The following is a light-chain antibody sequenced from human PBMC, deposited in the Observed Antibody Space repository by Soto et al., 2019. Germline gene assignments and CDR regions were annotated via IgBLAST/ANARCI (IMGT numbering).Light chain of an antibody. CDR1: QSLLHSNGENY. CDR2: LAS. CDR3: MQALQTPRT. V-gene: IGKV2-28*01. J-gene: IGKJ3*01. Sequence: DIVMTQSPLSLPVTPGEPASISCRSSQSLLHSNGENYLDWYLQKPGQSPQLLISLASNRASGVPDRFSGSGSGTDFTLKISRVEAEDVWVYYCMQALQTPRTFGPWTKVEIK.